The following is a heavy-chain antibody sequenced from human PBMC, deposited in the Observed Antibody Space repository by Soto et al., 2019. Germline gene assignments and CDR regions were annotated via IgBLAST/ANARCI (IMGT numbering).Heavy chain of an antibody. CDR3: ARLGFGSLHGLVDV. CDR1: GGSITNYY. V-gene: IGHV4-59*08. J-gene: IGHJ6*02. Sequence: QVQLQESGPGLVKPSETLSLTCTVSGGSITNYYCSWFWQPPGKGMDWIGYIQYNGYSAYNLSLKRRVTLSMNTSKTQFSLMLGSATATDTAVYYFARLGFGSLHGLVDVWGQGTRVIVSS. D-gene: IGHD3-10*01. CDR2: IQYNGYS.